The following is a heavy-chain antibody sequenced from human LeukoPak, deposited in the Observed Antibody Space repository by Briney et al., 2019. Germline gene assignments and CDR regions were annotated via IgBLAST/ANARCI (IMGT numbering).Heavy chain of an antibody. D-gene: IGHD3-22*01. Sequence: KPSETLSLTCIVSGGSISSHYWSRIRQTPGKGLEYIGYIYYSGSTDYNPSLKSRVTISLDTSKSQFSLHLSSVTAADTAVYYCARRSGVLDSRDSRYYFDHWGQGTLVTVSS. CDR2: IYYSGST. J-gene: IGHJ4*02. CDR3: ARRSGVLDSRDSRYYFDH. V-gene: IGHV4-59*11. CDR1: GGSISSHY.